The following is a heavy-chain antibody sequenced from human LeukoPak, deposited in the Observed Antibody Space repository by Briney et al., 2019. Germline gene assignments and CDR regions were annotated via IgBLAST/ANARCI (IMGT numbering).Heavy chain of an antibody. V-gene: IGHV3-74*01. CDR1: GFTFSNYW. D-gene: IGHD6-25*01. CDR2: ISPDGKDT. CDR3: AKDMGPMSSDRYYYYYMDV. J-gene: IGHJ6*03. Sequence: PGGSLRLSCAASGFTFSNYWIYWGRQVPGEGVGWVSRISPDGKDTIHADSVKGRFTISRDNAKNTLYLQMNSLRAEDTALYYCAKDMGPMSSDRYYYYYMDVWGKGTTVTISS.